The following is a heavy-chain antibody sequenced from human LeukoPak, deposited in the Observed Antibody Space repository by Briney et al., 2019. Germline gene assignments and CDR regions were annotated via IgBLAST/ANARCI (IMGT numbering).Heavy chain of an antibody. D-gene: IGHD1-1*01. CDR1: GFTFSSYS. Sequence: PGGSLRLSCAASGFTFSSYSMNWVRQAPGKGLEWVSSIGSSSSNKYYAGSVKGRFTISRDNAKNSLYLQMNSLRAEDTAVYYCAREELENFDYWGQGTLVTVSS. V-gene: IGHV3-21*01. CDR3: AREELENFDY. J-gene: IGHJ4*02. CDR2: IGSSSSNK.